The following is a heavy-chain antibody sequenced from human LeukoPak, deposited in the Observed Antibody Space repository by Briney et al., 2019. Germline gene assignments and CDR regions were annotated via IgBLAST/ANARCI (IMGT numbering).Heavy chain of an antibody. CDR1: GFTLSFYW. CDR2: IRQDGSEK. V-gene: IGHV3-7*01. J-gene: IGHJ4*02. D-gene: IGHD6-19*01. CDR3: AVIDSNGWQVGLDY. Sequence: GGSLRLSCGASGFTLSFYWMIWVRQAPGKGLEWVANIRQDGSEKNYADSVKGRFSVSRDNAKNSLYLQMESLRAEDTAVYYCAVIDSNGWQVGLDYWGQGTLVTVSS.